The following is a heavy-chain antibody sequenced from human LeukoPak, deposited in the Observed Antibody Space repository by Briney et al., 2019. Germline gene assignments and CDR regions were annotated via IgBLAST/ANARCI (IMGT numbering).Heavy chain of an antibody. CDR1: GISVSNDY. V-gene: IGHV3-11*01. CDR2: ISSSGSTI. Sequence: GGSLRLSCAASGISVSNDYMSWVRQAPGKGLEWVSYISSSGSTIYYADSVKGRFTISRDNAKNSLYLQMNSLRAEDTAVYYCARDRSGYYYGNDAFDIWGQGTMVTVSS. CDR3: ARDRSGYYYGNDAFDI. D-gene: IGHD3-22*01. J-gene: IGHJ3*02.